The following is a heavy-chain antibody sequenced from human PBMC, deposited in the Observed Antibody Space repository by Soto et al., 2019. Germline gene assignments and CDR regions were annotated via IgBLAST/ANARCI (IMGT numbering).Heavy chain of an antibody. Sequence: GASVKVSCKASGGTFSSYAISWVRQAPGRGLEWMGGIIPIFGTSNYAQKFQGRVTITADESTSTAYMELSSLRSEDTAVYYCARDESRGYDFWSGYDYYYGMDVWGQGTTVTVSS. V-gene: IGHV1-69*13. CDR3: ARDESRGYDFWSGYDYYYGMDV. CDR1: GGTFSSYA. D-gene: IGHD3-3*01. CDR2: IIPIFGTS. J-gene: IGHJ6*02.